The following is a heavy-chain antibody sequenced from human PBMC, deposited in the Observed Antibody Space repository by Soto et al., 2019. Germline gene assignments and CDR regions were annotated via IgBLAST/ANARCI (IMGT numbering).Heavy chain of an antibody. CDR2: ISAYNGNT. D-gene: IGHD3-3*01. CDR1: GYTFTSYG. J-gene: IGHJ6*02. V-gene: IGHV1-18*04. Sequence: GASVKVSCKASGYTFTSYGISWVRQAPGQGLEWMGWISAYNGNTNYAQKPQGRVTMTTDTSTSTAYMELRSLRSDDTAVCYCARYIFAFWSGYPYYYYGMDVWGQGTTVTVSS. CDR3: ARYIFAFWSGYPYYYYGMDV.